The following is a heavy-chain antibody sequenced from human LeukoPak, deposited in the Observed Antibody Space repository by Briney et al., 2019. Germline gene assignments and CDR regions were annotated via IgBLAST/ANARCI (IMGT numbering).Heavy chain of an antibody. CDR2: IYNSGTA. D-gene: IGHD6-6*01. Sequence: PSETLSLTCTVSGGSISSGTYYWSWIRQHPEKGLEWIGYIYNSGTAYYNPSLKSRVTISVDTSKNQFSLKLSSVTAADTAVYYCARGASSFGPRHYYYYYGMDVWGQGTTVTVSS. J-gene: IGHJ6*02. CDR1: GGSISSGTYY. V-gene: IGHV4-31*03. CDR3: ARGASSFGPRHYYYYYGMDV.